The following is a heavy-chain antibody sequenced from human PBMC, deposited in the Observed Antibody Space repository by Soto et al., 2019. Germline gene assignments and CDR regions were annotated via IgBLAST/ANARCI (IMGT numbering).Heavy chain of an antibody. CDR3: AKGSGAGIFDWFDP. Sequence: PGGSLRLSCSASGFTFSSYAMSWVRQAQGKGLEWVSAISGSGGSTYYADSVKGRFTISRDNFKNTLYLQMNSLRAEDTAVYYCAKGSGAGIFDWFDPWGQGTLVTVSS. J-gene: IGHJ5*02. CDR2: ISGSGGST. CDR1: GFTFSSYA. V-gene: IGHV3-23*01. D-gene: IGHD6-13*01.